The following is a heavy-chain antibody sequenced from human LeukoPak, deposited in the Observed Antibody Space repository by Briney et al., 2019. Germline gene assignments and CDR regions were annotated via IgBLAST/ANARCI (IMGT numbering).Heavy chain of an antibody. CDR1: GGSISSYY. V-gene: IGHV4-59*01. CDR2: IYYSGST. D-gene: IGHD1-14*01. J-gene: IGHJ5*02. CDR3: ARGYGQPGDWFDP. Sequence: SGTLSLTCTVSGGSISSYYWSWIRQPPGKGLEWIGYIYYSGSTNYNPSLKSRVTISVDTSKNQFSLKLSSVTAADTAVYYCARGYGQPGDWFDPWGQGTLVTVSS.